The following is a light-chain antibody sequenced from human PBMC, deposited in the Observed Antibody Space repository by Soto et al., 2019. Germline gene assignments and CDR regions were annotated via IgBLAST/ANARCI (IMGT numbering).Light chain of an antibody. V-gene: IGKV3-15*01. Sequence: IVMTQSPATLSVSPGERATLSCRASESVSSNLAWYQQKPGQAPRLLFYGASTRATDIPARFSGTGSGTEFTLTISRLEPEDFAVYHCQQYVGSSRTFGQGTKVDIK. CDR3: QQYVGSSRT. J-gene: IGKJ1*01. CDR2: GAS. CDR1: ESVSSN.